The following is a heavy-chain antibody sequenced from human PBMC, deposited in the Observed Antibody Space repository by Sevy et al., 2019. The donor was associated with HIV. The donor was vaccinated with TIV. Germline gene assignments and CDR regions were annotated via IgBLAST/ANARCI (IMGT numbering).Heavy chain of an antibody. CDR3: ARQPEPVLGWNDGEWFYP. D-gene: IGHD1-1*01. CDR1: GYSFTSYW. V-gene: IGHV5-51*01. Sequence: GESLKISCKGSGYSFTSYWIGWVRQMPGKGLEWMGIIYPGDSDTRYSPSFQGQVTISADKSISTAYLQWSSLKASDTAMYYCARQPEPVLGWNDGEWFYPWGQGTLVTVSS. CDR2: IYPGDSDT. J-gene: IGHJ5*02.